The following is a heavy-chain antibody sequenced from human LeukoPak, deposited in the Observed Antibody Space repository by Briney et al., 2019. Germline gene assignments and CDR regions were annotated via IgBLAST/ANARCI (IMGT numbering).Heavy chain of an antibody. D-gene: IGHD3-22*01. V-gene: IGHV1-69*06. Sequence: GASVKVSCKASGGTFSSYAISWVRQAPGQGLEWMGGIIPIFGTANYAQKFQGRVTITADKSTSTAYMELSSLRSEDTAVYYCARVRYYYDSSLGYWGQGTLVTVSS. J-gene: IGHJ4*02. CDR2: IIPIFGTA. CDR3: ARVRYYYDSSLGY. CDR1: GGTFSSYA.